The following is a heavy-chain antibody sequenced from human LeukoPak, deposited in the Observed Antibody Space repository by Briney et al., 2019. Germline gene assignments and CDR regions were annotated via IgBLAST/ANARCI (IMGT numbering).Heavy chain of an antibody. CDR1: GGSISSHY. CDR3: ATIKRGYPYGYFDF. V-gene: IGHV4-59*11. J-gene: IGHJ4*02. Sequence: PSETLSLTCTVAGGSISSHYWSWVRQPLGNGLEWVGYMYDTVNTKDNPSLTSRLTLSADTSKNQFSLRLGSVTAADTAVYYCATIKRGYPYGYFDFWGQGILVTVSS. CDR2: MYDTVNT. D-gene: IGHD5-18*01.